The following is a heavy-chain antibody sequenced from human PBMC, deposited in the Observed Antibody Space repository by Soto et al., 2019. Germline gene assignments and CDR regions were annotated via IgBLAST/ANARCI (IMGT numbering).Heavy chain of an antibody. D-gene: IGHD6-13*01. V-gene: IGHV4-59*08. CDR2: IYYSGST. CDR3: ATLAAAGTRGYMDV. J-gene: IGHJ6*03. Sequence: PSEILSLTCTVSGGPISSYYWSWVRQPPGKGLEWIGYIYYSGSTNYNPSLKGRVTISVDTSKNQFSLKLSSVTAADTAVYYCATLAAAGTRGYMDVWGKGTTVTVSS. CDR1: GGPISSYY.